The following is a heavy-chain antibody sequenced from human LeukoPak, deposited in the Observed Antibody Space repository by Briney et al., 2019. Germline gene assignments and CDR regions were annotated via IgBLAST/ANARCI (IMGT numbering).Heavy chain of an antibody. CDR3: ARGALVVPAADLDY. CDR1: GYTFTSYG. J-gene: IGHJ4*02. CDR2: ISAYNGNT. D-gene: IGHD2-2*01. V-gene: IGHV1-18*01. Sequence: ASVKVSCKASGYTFTSYGISWVRQAPGQGLEWMGWISAYNGNTNYAQKFQGRVTITADESTSTAYMELSSLRSEDTAVYYCARGALVVPAADLDYWGQGTLVTVSS.